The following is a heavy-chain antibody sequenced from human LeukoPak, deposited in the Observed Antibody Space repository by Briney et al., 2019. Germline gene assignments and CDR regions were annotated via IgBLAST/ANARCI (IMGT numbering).Heavy chain of an antibody. Sequence: VASVKVSCKASGYTFTGYYMHWVRQAPGQGLEWMGWINPNSGGTNYAQKFQGRVTMTRDTSISTAYMELSRLRSDDTAVYYCARLAPGSLWGADYWGQGTLVTVSS. J-gene: IGHJ4*02. CDR2: INPNSGGT. D-gene: IGHD3-16*01. V-gene: IGHV1-2*02. CDR3: ARLAPGSLWGADY. CDR1: GYTFTGYY.